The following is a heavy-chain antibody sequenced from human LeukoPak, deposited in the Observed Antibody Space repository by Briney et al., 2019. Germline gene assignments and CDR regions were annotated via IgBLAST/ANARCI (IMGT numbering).Heavy chain of an antibody. Sequence: GGSLRLSCAASGFTFSSYGMHWVRQAPGKGLEWVVVIWYDGSNKYYADSVKGRFTISRDNSKNTLYLQMNSLRAEDTAVYYCARGWSGYSSSWKGYFDYWGQGTLVTVSS. D-gene: IGHD6-13*01. CDR3: ARGWSGYSSSWKGYFDY. CDR1: GFTFSSYG. CDR2: IWYDGSNK. J-gene: IGHJ4*02. V-gene: IGHV3-33*08.